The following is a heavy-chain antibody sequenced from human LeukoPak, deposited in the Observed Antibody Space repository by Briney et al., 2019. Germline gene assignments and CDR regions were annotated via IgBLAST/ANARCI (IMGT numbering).Heavy chain of an antibody. CDR2: IYYSGST. V-gene: IGHV4-30-4*08. CDR1: GGSISSGDYY. J-gene: IGHJ4*02. CDR3: ARARYDFWSGLTHFDY. D-gene: IGHD3-3*01. Sequence: SQTLSLTCTVSGGSISSGDYYWSWIRQPPGKGLEWIGYIYYSGSTYYNPSLKSRVTIPVDTSKNHFSLKLSSVTAADTAVYYCARARYDFWSGLTHFDYWGQGTLVTVSS.